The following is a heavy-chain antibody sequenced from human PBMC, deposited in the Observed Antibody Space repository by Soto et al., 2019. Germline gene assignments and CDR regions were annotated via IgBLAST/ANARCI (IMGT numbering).Heavy chain of an antibody. CDR2: ISSSSSYI. CDR1: GFTFSSYS. V-gene: IGHV3-21*01. Sequence: GGSLRLSCAASGFTFSSYSMNWVRQAPGKGLEWVSSISSSSSYIYYADSVKGRFTISRDNAKNSLYLQMNSLRAEDTAVYYCAREDIVVVPAAKPHWGQGTLVTVSS. CDR3: AREDIVVVPAAKPH. D-gene: IGHD2-2*01. J-gene: IGHJ4*02.